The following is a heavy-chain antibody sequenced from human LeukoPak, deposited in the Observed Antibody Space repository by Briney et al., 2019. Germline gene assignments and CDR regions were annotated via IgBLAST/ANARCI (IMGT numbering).Heavy chain of an antibody. D-gene: IGHD4-23*01. V-gene: IGHV1-2*02. CDR1: GYTFTGYY. CDR2: INPNSGGT. CDR3: AREFELGGERLFDY. J-gene: IGHJ4*02. Sequence: ASVKVSCKASGYTFTGYYMHWVRQAPGQGLEWMGWINPNSGGTNYAQKFQGRVTMTRDTSISTAYMELSRLRSDDTAVYYCAREFELGGERLFDYWGQGTLVTVSS.